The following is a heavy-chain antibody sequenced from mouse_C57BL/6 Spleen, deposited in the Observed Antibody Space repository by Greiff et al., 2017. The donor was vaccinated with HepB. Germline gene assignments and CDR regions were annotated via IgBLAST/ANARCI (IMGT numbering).Heavy chain of an antibody. J-gene: IGHJ4*01. V-gene: IGHV1-56*01. CDR3: ARSSYDGHAMDY. Sequence: VQLQQSGPELVRPGASVKISCKAPGYTFTSHWMQWVRQRPGQGLEWIGEIFPGSGSTYYNEKFKGKATLTVDTSSSTAYMQLRSLTSEDSAVYFCARSSYDGHAMDYWGQGTSVTVSS. CDR1: GYTFTSHW. D-gene: IGHD2-3*01. CDR2: IFPGSGST.